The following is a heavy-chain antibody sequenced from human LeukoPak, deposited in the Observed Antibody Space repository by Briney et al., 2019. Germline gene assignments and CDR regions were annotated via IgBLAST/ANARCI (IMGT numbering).Heavy chain of an antibody. D-gene: IGHD5-24*01. Sequence: SETLSLTCTVSGGSISSYYWSWVRQPPGKGLEWIGYIYYSGSTNYNPSLKSRVTISVDTSKNQFSLKLSSVTAADTAVYYCARVGGWLLEEGYYFDYWGQGTLVTVSS. J-gene: IGHJ4*02. CDR2: IYYSGST. CDR3: ARVGGWLLEEGYYFDY. CDR1: GGSISSYY. V-gene: IGHV4-59*01.